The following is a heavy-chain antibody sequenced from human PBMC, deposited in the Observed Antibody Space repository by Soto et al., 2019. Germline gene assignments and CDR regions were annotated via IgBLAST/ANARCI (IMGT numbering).Heavy chain of an antibody. CDR1: GDTCSSYD. CDR3: ARERVGAIDY. Sequence: QVQLVQSGAEVKNPGPSVTVSCKASGDTCSSYDINWVRQATGQGLEWMGWMNPNSGNTGYAQKFQRRVTMTRNTSISTAYMLLSSLSSQDTDVYYCARERVGAIDYWGQGTLVTVSS. CDR2: MNPNSGNT. V-gene: IGHV1-8*01. J-gene: IGHJ4*02. D-gene: IGHD1-26*01.